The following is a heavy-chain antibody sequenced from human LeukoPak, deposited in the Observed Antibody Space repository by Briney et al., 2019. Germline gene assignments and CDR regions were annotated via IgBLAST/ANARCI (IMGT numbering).Heavy chain of an antibody. CDR3: ARGIEYYDSSGYPNPDAFDI. D-gene: IGHD3-22*01. V-gene: IGHV4-39*07. CDR2: IYYSGNT. J-gene: IGHJ3*02. Sequence: PSETLSLTCTVSGGSISSSNYYWGWLRQPPGKGLEWFGSIYYSGNTYYNPSLKSRVTISVDTSKNQFSLKLSSVTAADTAVYYCARGIEYYDSSGYPNPDAFDIWGQGTMVTVSS. CDR1: GGSISSSNYY.